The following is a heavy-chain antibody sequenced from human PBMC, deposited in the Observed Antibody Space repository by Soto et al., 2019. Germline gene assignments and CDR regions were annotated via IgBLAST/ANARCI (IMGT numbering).Heavy chain of an antibody. CDR1: GYTFTSYA. CDR2: INAGNGNT. Sequence: ASVKVSCKASGYTFTSYAMHWVRQAPGQRLEWMGWINAGNGNTKYSQKFQGRVTITRDTSASTAYMELSSLRSEDTAVYYCARVCWSGGSRYSVPDYDDDWREGTVVT. V-gene: IGHV1-3*01. D-gene: IGHD2-15*01. J-gene: IGHJ4*02. CDR3: ARVCWSGGSRYSVPDYDDD.